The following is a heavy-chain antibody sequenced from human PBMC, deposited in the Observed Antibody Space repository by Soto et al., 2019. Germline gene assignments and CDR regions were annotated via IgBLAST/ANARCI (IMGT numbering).Heavy chain of an antibody. Sequence: ASVRVSCKVSGYKLTDLSMPWLRQAPGKGLEWMGGFDPEDGETIYAQKFQGRVTMTEDTSTDTAYMELSSLRSEDTAVYYCATSKYCNYNWFDRWGHGTLVTVSS. CDR3: ATSKYCNYNWFDR. V-gene: IGHV1-24*01. D-gene: IGHD4-4*01. CDR1: GYKLTDLS. J-gene: IGHJ5*02. CDR2: FDPEDGET.